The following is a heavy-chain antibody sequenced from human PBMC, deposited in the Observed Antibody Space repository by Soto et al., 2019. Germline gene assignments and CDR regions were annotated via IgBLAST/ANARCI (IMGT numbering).Heavy chain of an antibody. V-gene: IGHV3-48*02. CDR3: ARVIWSGHLTSDF. CDR1: GFTFSSNS. Sequence: EVQVVESGGGLVQPGGSLRLSCAASGFTFSSNSMNWVRQAPGKGLEGISYISSSGSTIYADSVKGRFTISTDNAKNSLYLQMNSLRDEATAVYYCARVIWSGHLTSDFWGQGTLVTVSS. J-gene: IGHJ4*02. D-gene: IGHD3-3*01. CDR2: ISSSGSTI.